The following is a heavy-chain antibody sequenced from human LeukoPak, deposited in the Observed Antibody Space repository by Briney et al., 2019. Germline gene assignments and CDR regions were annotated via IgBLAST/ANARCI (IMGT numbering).Heavy chain of an antibody. D-gene: IGHD2-2*01. CDR2: ISSSSTTI. CDR1: GFTFSSYA. CDR3: ARDQPSDIVVVPAAPNWFDP. J-gene: IGHJ5*02. V-gene: IGHV3-48*04. Sequence: GGSLRLSCAASGFTFSSYAMNWVRQAPGKGLEWVSYISSSSTTIYYADSVKGRFTISRDNAKNSLYLQMNSLRAEDTAVYYCARDQPSDIVVVPAAPNWFDPWGQGTLVTVSS.